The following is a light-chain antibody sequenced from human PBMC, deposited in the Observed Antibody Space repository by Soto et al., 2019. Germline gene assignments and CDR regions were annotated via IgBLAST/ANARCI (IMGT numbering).Light chain of an antibody. CDR2: EVG. Sequence: QSALTQPASVSGSPGQSITISCTGTSSDVGRYNFVSWYQQHPGRAPKLIIYEVGNRPSGVSNRFSASKSGNTDSLTISGLQAEDEADYYCSSYTTGNTWLFAGGTKLTAL. CDR3: SSYTTGNTWL. J-gene: IGLJ3*02. CDR1: SSDVGRYNF. V-gene: IGLV2-14*01.